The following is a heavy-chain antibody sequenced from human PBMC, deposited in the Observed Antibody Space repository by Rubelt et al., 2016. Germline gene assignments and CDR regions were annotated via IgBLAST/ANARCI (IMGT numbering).Heavy chain of an antibody. CDR3: ARDPFDLSVSGVFPVDV. V-gene: IGHV3-11*06. D-gene: IGHD3-3*01. CDR2: IFRSGSVT. J-gene: IGHJ6*02. Sequence: MSWLRQAPGKSPEWISYIFRSGSVTHYADSVKGRFTISRDDDENSVSLQMSHLRVEDTAVYYCARDPFDLSVSGVFPVDVWGQGTTVTVSS.